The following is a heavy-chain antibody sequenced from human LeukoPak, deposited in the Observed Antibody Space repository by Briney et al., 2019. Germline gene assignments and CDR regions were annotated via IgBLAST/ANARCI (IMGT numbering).Heavy chain of an antibody. D-gene: IGHD3-9*01. V-gene: IGHV3-30*18. J-gene: IGHJ4*02. CDR1: GFTFSSYV. CDR3: AKEVHILTGLMDY. CDR2: ISNDGSNK. Sequence: GGALRLSCAASGFTFSSYVMSWVRQAPGKGGEGVAVISNDGSNKYYADSVKGRFTISRENSKNPLYLQMNSLRAEDTAVYYCAKEVHILTGLMDYWGQGTLVTVSS.